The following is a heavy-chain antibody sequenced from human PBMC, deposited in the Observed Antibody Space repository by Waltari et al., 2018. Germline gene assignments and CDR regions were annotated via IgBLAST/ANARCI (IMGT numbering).Heavy chain of an antibody. V-gene: IGHV4-38-2*01. CDR1: GSSLRRGYC. J-gene: IGHJ4*02. D-gene: IGHD6-13*01. CDR2: IYHMGST. Sequence: QVQLQESGPGLVKPSEPLSLPCAVSGSSLRRGYCCGWFRQPPGKGLEWIGSIYHMGSTYYHPSLKSRVTISVDTSKNQFSLKLSSVTAADTAVYYCARGGIAAPPEFHYWGQGTLVTVSS. CDR3: ARGGIAAPPEFHY.